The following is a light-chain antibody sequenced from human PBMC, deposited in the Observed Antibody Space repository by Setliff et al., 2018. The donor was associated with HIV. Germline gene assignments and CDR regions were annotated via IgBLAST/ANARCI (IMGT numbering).Light chain of an antibody. Sequence: TLSLPPGERATLFCRASQTISSTYVAWYQQKPGQAPRLLMFGASSRATGIPDRFSGSGSGTDFTLSISKLEPEDFAVYYCQQYGSSPETFGQGTKVDIK. J-gene: IGKJ1*01. CDR2: GAS. V-gene: IGKV3-20*01. CDR1: QTISSTY. CDR3: QQYGSSPET.